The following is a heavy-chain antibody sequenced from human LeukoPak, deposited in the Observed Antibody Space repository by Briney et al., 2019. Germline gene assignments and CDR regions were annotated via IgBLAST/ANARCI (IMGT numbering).Heavy chain of an antibody. CDR1: GGSISTSSYY. J-gene: IGHJ3*02. V-gene: IGHV4-39*01. CDR2: FFYSEST. D-gene: IGHD3-22*01. CDR3: ARGHGLYHYNNSAYLDAFDI. Sequence: SETLSLTCTVSGGSISTSSYYWGWVRQPPGKGLEWIGSFFYSESTYSSPSLKSRVTTSVDTSKNQFSLKLTSVTAADTAVYFCARGHGLYHYNNSAYLDAFDIWGQGTMVTVSS.